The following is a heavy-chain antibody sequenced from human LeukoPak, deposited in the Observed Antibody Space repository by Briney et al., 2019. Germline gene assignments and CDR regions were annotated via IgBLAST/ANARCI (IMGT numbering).Heavy chain of an antibody. CDR2: MFYSGST. CDR3: ARQYYYNRAIYSKLDF. CDR1: GGSITNSYY. D-gene: IGHD3-22*01. J-gene: IGHJ4*02. V-gene: IGHV4-39*01. Sequence: PSETLSLTCTVSGGSITNSYYWGWIRQPLGKGLEWIGSMFYSGSTYYNPSLKSRVTISVDTSKNQFSLKLSSVTAADTAVYYCARQYYYNRAIYSKLDFWGQGTLVTVSS.